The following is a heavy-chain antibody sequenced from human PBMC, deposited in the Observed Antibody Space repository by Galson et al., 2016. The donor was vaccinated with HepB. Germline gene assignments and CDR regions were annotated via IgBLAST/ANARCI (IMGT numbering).Heavy chain of an antibody. J-gene: IGHJ6*02. CDR2: IFSSGCT. CDR1: GGSISSFY. Sequence: ETLSLTCTVSGGSISSFYWSWIRQPAGKGLEWIGYIFSSGCTNHNPSLKRRVTISVDPSKNPFSLKLNSPTAADTAVYYCARQGCTNGVCFGLGMDVWGQGTTVTVSS. V-gene: IGHV4-59*01. D-gene: IGHD2-8*01. CDR3: ARQGCTNGVCFGLGMDV.